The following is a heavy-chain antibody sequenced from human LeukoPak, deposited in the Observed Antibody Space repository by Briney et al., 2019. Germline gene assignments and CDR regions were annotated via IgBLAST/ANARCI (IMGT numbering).Heavy chain of an antibody. CDR3: ARDYYDSSGYFYYMDV. V-gene: IGHV4-61*09. D-gene: IGHD3-22*01. Sequence: SETLSLTCTVSGGSISSGSYCWSWIRQPAGKGLEWIGHIYTSGNTNYNPSLKSRVTISVDTSKNQFSLKLSSVTAADTAVYYCARDYYDSSGYFYYMDVWGKGTTVTVSS. CDR2: IYTSGNT. J-gene: IGHJ6*03. CDR1: GGSISSGSYC.